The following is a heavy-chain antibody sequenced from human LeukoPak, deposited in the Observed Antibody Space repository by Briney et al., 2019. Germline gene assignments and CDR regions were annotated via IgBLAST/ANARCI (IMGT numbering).Heavy chain of an antibody. Sequence: PGGSLRLSCAASGFTFSSYEMNWVRQAPGKGLEWVSYISSSGSTIYYADSVKGRFTISRDNAKNSLYLQMNSLSAEDTAVYYCAREMRSDCSGGSCYPQFDYWGQGTLVTVSS. CDR3: AREMRSDCSGGSCYPQFDY. D-gene: IGHD2-15*01. J-gene: IGHJ4*02. CDR2: ISSSGSTI. CDR1: GFTFSSYE. V-gene: IGHV3-48*03.